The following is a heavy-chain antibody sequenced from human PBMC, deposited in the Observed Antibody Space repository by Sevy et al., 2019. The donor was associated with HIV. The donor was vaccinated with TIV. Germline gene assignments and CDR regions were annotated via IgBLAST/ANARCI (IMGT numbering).Heavy chain of an antibody. CDR3: TRGAHSLDY. D-gene: IGHD2-15*01. CDR1: GNSVSSNRAA. CDR2: TYYRSKWYT. V-gene: IGHV6-1*01. Sequence: SQTLSLTCVISGNSVSSNRAAWNWIRQSPSRGLEWLGRTYYRSKWYTDYAVSVKSRITINPDTSKNQVSLQLNSVTPEDTAVYYCTRGAHSLDYWGQGTLVTVSS. J-gene: IGHJ4*02.